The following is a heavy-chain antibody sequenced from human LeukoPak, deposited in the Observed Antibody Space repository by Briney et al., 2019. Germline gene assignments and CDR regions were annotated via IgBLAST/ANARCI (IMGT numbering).Heavy chain of an antibody. D-gene: IGHD6-13*01. V-gene: IGHV4-34*01. Sequence: PSETLSLTCAVYGGSFSGYYWSWIRQPPGKGLEWIGEINHSGSTNYNPSLKSRVTISVDTSKNQFSLKLSSVTAADTAVYYCARRTFRGYSSSWYPHYFDYWGQGTLVTVSS. CDR1: GGSFSGYY. J-gene: IGHJ4*02. CDR2: INHSGST. CDR3: ARRTFRGYSSSWYPHYFDY.